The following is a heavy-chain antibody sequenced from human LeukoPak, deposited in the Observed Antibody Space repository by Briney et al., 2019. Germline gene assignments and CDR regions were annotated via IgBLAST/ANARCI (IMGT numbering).Heavy chain of an antibody. CDR3: ARPEMPTITYPDY. CDR1: GFTFSTYS. J-gene: IGHJ4*02. CDR2: ITSSSSHV. Sequence: GGSLRLSCAASGFTFSTYSMNWVRQAPGTGLEWVSSITSSSSHVYYADSVKGRFTISRDNAKNSLYLQMNSLRAEDTAIYYCARPEMPTITYPDYWGQGTPVTVSS. D-gene: IGHD5-24*01. V-gene: IGHV3-21*01.